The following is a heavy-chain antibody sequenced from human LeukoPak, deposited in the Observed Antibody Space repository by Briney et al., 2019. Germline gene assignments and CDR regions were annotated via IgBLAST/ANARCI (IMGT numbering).Heavy chain of an antibody. CDR1: GYSFSSYW. V-gene: IGHV5-51*01. CDR3: ARHGTSSSNWYFDY. Sequence: GESLKISCKGSGYSFSSYWIGWVRRMPGKGLEWMGIISPGDSDTRYSPSFQGQVTVSADKSISTAYLQWSSLKASDTAMYYCARHGTSSSNWYFDYWGQGTLVTVSS. D-gene: IGHD6-13*01. CDR2: ISPGDSDT. J-gene: IGHJ4*02.